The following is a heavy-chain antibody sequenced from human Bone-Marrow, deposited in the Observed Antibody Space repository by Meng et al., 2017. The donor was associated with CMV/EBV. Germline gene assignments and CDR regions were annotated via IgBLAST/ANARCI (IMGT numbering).Heavy chain of an antibody. Sequence: GESLKISCAASGFTFSSYSMNWVRQAPGKGLEWVSSISSSSSYIYYADSVKGRFTISRDNAKNSLYLQMNSLRAEDTAVYYCARDGAVVPAAIGYYGMDVWGQGTTVTVSS. CDR2: ISSSSSYI. J-gene: IGHJ6*02. V-gene: IGHV3-21*01. CDR1: GFTFSSYS. CDR3: ARDGAVVPAAIGYYGMDV. D-gene: IGHD2-2*01.